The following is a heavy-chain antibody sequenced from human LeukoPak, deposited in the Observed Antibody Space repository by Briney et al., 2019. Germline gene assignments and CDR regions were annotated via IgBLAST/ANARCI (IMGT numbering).Heavy chain of an antibody. CDR1: GGPISSYF. D-gene: IGHD1-26*01. J-gene: IGHJ5*02. CDR3: ARHIYYSDRSDYVRDNWFDP. Sequence: PSETQALMRTVSGGPISSYFRGWIRQPPGKGLEWIGNIYYSGSTSYNPSLKSRVTISVDTSKNQFSLKLTPVTAADTAVFYRARHIYYSDRSDYVRDNWFDPWGQGTLGTVSS. CDR2: IYYSGST. V-gene: IGHV4-39*01.